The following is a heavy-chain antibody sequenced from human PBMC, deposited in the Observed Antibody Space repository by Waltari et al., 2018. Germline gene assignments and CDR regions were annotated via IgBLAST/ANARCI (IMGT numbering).Heavy chain of an antibody. D-gene: IGHD2-2*01. Sequence: QVQLVQSGAEVKKPGASVKVSCKASGSTFTGYYLHWVRQAPGQGLEWMGRSNPNSGGTNYAQKFQGRVTMTRDTSISTAYMELSRLRSDDTAVYYCARDIVVVPAAIVNYYYYMDVWGKGTTVTVSS. CDR2: SNPNSGGT. CDR3: ARDIVVVPAAIVNYYYYMDV. J-gene: IGHJ6*03. V-gene: IGHV1-2*06. CDR1: GSTFTGYY.